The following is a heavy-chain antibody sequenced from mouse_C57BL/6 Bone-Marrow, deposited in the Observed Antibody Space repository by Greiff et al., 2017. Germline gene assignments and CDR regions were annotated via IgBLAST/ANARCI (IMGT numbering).Heavy chain of an antibody. D-gene: IGHD2-4*01. CDR3: ARIIYYDYDAGYYYAMDY. CDR2: IYWDDDK. CDR1: GFSLRTSGMG. V-gene: IGHV8-12*01. J-gene: IGHJ4*01. Sequence: ESGPGILQSSQTLSLTCSFSGFSLRTSGMGVSWIRQPSGKGLEWLAHIYWDDDKRYNPSLKSRLTISKDTSRNQVFLKITSVDTADTATYYCARIIYYDYDAGYYYAMDYWGQGTSVTVSS.